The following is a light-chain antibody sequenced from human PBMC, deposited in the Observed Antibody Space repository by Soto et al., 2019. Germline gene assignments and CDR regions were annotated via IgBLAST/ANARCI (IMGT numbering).Light chain of an antibody. Sequence: QSALTQPPSASGSPGQSVTISCTGTSSAVDDFGFNYVSWYQQHPGKAPKLIISQVSKRPSGVPDRFSGSRSGNTASLTVSGLQAEDEADYYCSAHGGSNNAFVFGSGTKVTVL. CDR1: SSAVDDFGFNY. J-gene: IGLJ6*01. CDR2: QVS. V-gene: IGLV2-8*01. CDR3: SAHGGSNNAFV.